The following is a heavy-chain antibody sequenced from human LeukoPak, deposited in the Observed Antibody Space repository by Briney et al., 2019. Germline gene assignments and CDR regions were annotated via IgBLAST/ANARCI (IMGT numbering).Heavy chain of an antibody. D-gene: IGHD5-18*01. V-gene: IGHV3-30*04. Sequence: GGSLRLSCAASGFTFSSYAMHWVRQAPGKGLEWAAVISYDGSNKYYADSVKGRFTISRDNSKNTLYLQMNSLRAEDTAVYYCARDGILHRLQVSYGHMDVWGKGTTVTISS. CDR1: GFTFSSYA. J-gene: IGHJ6*03. CDR2: ISYDGSNK. CDR3: ARDGILHRLQVSYGHMDV.